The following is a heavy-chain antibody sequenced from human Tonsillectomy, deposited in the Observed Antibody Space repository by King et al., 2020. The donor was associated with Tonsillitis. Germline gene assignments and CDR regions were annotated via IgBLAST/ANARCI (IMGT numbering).Heavy chain of an antibody. D-gene: IGHD3-3*01. J-gene: IGHJ6*02. CDR3: AKDSKKTRKYYDFWSGYFSAGEMYYGMDV. CDR2: ISWDGGST. Sequence: VQLVESGGVVVQPGGSLRLSCAASGFTFDDYAMHWVRQAPGKGLEWVSLISWDGGSTYYADSVKGRFTISRDNSKNSLYLQMNSLRAEDTALYYCAKDSKKTRKYYDFWSGYFSAGEMYYGMDVWGQGTTVTVSS. CDR1: GFTFDDYA. V-gene: IGHV3-43D*03.